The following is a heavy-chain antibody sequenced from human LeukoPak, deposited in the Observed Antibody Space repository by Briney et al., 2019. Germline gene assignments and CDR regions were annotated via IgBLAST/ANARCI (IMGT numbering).Heavy chain of an antibody. CDR1: GGSFSGYY. CDR3: ARVVSSSWYGGNWFDP. CDR2: IYYSGST. Sequence: PSETLSLTCAVYGGSFSGYYWSWIRQHPGKGLEWIGYIYYSGSTYYNPSLKSRVTISVDTSKNQFSLKLSSVTAADTAVYYCARVVSSSWYGGNWFDPWGQGTLVTVSS. D-gene: IGHD6-13*01. V-gene: IGHV4-31*11. J-gene: IGHJ5*02.